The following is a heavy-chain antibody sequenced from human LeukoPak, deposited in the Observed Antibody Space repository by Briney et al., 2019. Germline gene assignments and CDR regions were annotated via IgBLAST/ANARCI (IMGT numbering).Heavy chain of an antibody. Sequence: GGSLRLSCAASGFTFSIYAMSWVRQAPGKGLEWVSSISGSGDLTYYAGSVKGRFTISRDNSKNTLYLQMNSLRAEDTAIYYCAKEYSSGWYYFVYWGQGTLVTVSS. CDR2: ISGSGDLT. J-gene: IGHJ4*02. D-gene: IGHD6-19*01. CDR1: GFTFSIYA. V-gene: IGHV3-23*01. CDR3: AKEYSSGWYYFVY.